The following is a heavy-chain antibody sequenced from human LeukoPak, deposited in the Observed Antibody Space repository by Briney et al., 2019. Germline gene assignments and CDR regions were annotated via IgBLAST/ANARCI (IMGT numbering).Heavy chain of an antibody. D-gene: IGHD2-2*01. J-gene: IGHJ6*02. Sequence: GGSLSLSCAASGFTFSSYAMSWVRQAPGKGLEWVSAISGSGGSTYYADSVKGRFTISRDNAKNSLYLQMNSLRAEDTAVYYCAREGVPAAIYYYGMDVWGQGTTVTVSS. V-gene: IGHV3-23*01. CDR2: ISGSGGST. CDR3: AREGVPAAIYYYGMDV. CDR1: GFTFSSYA.